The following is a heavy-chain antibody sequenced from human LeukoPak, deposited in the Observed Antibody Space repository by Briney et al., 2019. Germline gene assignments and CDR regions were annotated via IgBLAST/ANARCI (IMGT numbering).Heavy chain of an antibody. CDR1: GFTVSSNY. J-gene: IGHJ6*02. CDR3: ARVMVAHYDSSGYYPLYYYYGMDV. Sequence: GGSLRLSCAASGFTVSSNYMSWVRQAPGKGLEWVSVIYSGGSTYYADSVKGRFTISRRNSKNTLYLQMNSLRAEDTAVYYCARVMVAHYDSSGYYPLYYYYGMDVWGQGTTVTVSS. CDR2: IYSGGST. D-gene: IGHD3-22*01. V-gene: IGHV3-53*04.